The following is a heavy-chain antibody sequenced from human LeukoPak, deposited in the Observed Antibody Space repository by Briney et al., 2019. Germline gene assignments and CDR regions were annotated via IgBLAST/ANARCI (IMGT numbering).Heavy chain of an antibody. Sequence: PSETLSLTCTVSGGSISSYYWSWIRQPPGKGLVWIGYIYYSGSTNYNPSLKSRVTISVDTSKNQFSLKLSSVTAADTAVYYCARVLRAVALNWFDPWGQGTLVTVSS. CDR3: ARVLRAVALNWFDP. J-gene: IGHJ5*02. CDR1: GGSISSYY. CDR2: IYYSGST. V-gene: IGHV4-59*08. D-gene: IGHD6-19*01.